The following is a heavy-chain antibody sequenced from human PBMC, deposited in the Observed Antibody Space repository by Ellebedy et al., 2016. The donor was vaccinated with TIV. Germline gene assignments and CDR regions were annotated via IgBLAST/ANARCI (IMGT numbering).Heavy chain of an antibody. J-gene: IGHJ6*02. CDR1: GGSISSYY. CDR3: AKDLFYFASGSYFRTYGMDV. Sequence: GSLRLSXTVSGGSISSYYWSWIRQPAGKGLEWIGHFYTSGSTNYNPSLKSRVTISVDTSKNQFSLKLTSVTAADTAVYYCAKDLFYFASGSYFRTYGMDVWGQGTTVTVSS. V-gene: IGHV4-4*07. D-gene: IGHD3-10*01. CDR2: FYTSGST.